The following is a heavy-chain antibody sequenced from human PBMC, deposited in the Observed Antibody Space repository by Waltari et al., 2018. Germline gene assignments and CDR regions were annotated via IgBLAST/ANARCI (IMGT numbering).Heavy chain of an antibody. CDR2: CTWDGADV. CDR1: GFTFGDYD. CDR3: ARGRHRRHQRGLDL. V-gene: IGHV3-9*01. J-gene: IGHJ5*02. Sequence: EVQLEESGGGLGQPGKSLRLSCAASGFTFGDYDMHWVRQAPGRGLEWVSRCTWDGADVAYGDSVKGRFFISRDNDKKSLFLQMKSLSPEDTAVYYCARGRHRRHQRGLDLWGQGTLVTVSS. D-gene: IGHD6-6*01.